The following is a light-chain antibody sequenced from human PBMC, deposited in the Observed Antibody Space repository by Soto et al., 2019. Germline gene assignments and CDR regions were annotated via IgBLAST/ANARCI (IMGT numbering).Light chain of an antibody. J-gene: IGLJ1*01. CDR1: TSFVGSYNL. CDR2: EDT. CDR3: CSYVGASTYV. Sequence: QSALTQPASASGSPGQSITISCTGTTSFVGSYNLVSWYQQHTGKAPQVLIYEDTKRPSGVSNRFSGSISGSTASLTISGLQAEDEADYYCCSYVGASTYVFGTGTKLTVL. V-gene: IGLV2-23*01.